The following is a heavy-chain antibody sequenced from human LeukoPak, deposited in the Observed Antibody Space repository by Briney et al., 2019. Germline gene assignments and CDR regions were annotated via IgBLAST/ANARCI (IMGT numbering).Heavy chain of an antibody. J-gene: IGHJ5*02. Sequence: SETLSLTCTVSGGSISSGSYYWSWIRQPPGKGLEWIGYIYYSGSTNYNPSLKSRVTISVDTSKNQFSLKLSSVTAADTAVYYCARGPNTYYYGSGSYYNAIWFDPWGQGTLATVSS. V-gene: IGHV4-61*01. D-gene: IGHD3-10*01. CDR1: GGSISSGSYY. CDR2: IYYSGST. CDR3: ARGPNTYYYGSGSYYNAIWFDP.